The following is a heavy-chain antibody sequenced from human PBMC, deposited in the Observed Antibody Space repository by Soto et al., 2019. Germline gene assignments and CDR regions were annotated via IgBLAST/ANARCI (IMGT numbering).Heavy chain of an antibody. V-gene: IGHV1-69*13. J-gene: IGHJ5*02. D-gene: IGHD6-6*01. CDR2: IIPTFGTA. Sequence: GASVKVSCKASGGTFSSYAISWVRQAPGQGLEWMGGIIPTFGTANYAQKFQGRVTITADESTSTAYMELSSLRSEDTAVYYCARGFMRQLEEGWFDPWGQGTLVTVSS. CDR1: GGTFSSYA. CDR3: ARGFMRQLEEGWFDP.